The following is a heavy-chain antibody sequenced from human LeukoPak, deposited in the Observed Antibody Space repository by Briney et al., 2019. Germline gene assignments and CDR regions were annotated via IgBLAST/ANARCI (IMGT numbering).Heavy chain of an antibody. CDR1: GGSISSSSYY. V-gene: IGHV4-39*01. CDR2: IYYSGST. CDR3: ARGDYYDSSGYYLLDY. D-gene: IGHD3-22*01. Sequence: PSETLSLTCTVSGGSISSSSYYWGWIRQPPGKGLEWTGSIYYSGSTYYNPSLKSRVTLSVDTSKNQFSLKLSSVTAADTAVYYCARGDYYDSSGYYLLDYWGQGTLATVSS. J-gene: IGHJ4*02.